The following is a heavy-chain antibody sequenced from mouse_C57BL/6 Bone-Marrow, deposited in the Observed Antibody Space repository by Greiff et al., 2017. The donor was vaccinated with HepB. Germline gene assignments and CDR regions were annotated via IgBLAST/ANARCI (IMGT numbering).Heavy chain of an antibody. CDR1: GYAFTNYL. V-gene: IGHV1-54*01. J-gene: IGHJ3*01. D-gene: IGHD2-1*01. CDR2: INPGSGGT. CDR3: ARFDGNSGGFAY. Sequence: QVQLQQSGAELVRPGTSVKVSCKASGYAFTNYLIEWVKQRPGQGLEWIGVINPGSGGTNYNEKFKGKATLTADKSSSTAYMQLSSLTSEDSAVYFCARFDGNSGGFAYWGQWTLVTVSA.